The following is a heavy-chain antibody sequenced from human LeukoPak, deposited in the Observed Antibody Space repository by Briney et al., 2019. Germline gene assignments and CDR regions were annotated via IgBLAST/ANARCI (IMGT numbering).Heavy chain of an antibody. CDR3: ARGGTPGFSTGRIDY. Sequence: PGGSLRLSCAASGFNVSSNYMSWVRQAPGKGLEWVSVLYGAGSTYYADSVKGRFTISRHDSQNTLFLQMNSLRAEDTAMYYCARGGTPGFSTGRIDYWGQGTLVTVSS. V-gene: IGHV3-53*04. CDR2: LYGAGST. CDR1: GFNVSSNY. D-gene: IGHD6-19*01. J-gene: IGHJ4*02.